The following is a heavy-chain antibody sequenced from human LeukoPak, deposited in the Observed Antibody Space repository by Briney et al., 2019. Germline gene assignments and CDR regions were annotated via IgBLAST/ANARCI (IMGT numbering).Heavy chain of an antibody. D-gene: IGHD6-19*01. V-gene: IGHV3-23*01. Sequence: GGSLRLSCAAPGFTFSSYAMSWVRQAPGKGLEWVSTISGSGGTTYYAEFVKGRFTISRDNSKNTLYLQMNSLRAEDTAVYYCAKPAVSGWYGFDYWGQGTLVTVSS. CDR2: ISGSGGTT. CDR3: AKPAVSGWYGFDY. CDR1: GFTFSSYA. J-gene: IGHJ4*02.